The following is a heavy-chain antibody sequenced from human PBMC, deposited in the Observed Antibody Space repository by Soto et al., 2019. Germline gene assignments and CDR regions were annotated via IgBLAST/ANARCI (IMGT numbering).Heavy chain of an antibody. CDR3: ARELLTVDY. Sequence: QVQLVQSGAEVKKPGASVKVSCKASGYTFTSYGISWVRQAPGQRLGRMGWISAYNGNTNYAQKLQGRVTMTTAPSACPASRVLRSLRSEDTAVYYWARELLTVDYLDEGTLVTFSS. CDR2: ISAYNGNT. V-gene: IGHV1-18*01. J-gene: IGHJ4*02. CDR1: GYTFTSYG.